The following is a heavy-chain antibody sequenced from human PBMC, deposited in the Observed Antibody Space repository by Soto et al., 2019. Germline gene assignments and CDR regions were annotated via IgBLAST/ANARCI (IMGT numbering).Heavy chain of an antibody. Sequence: QVHLVESGGDVVQPGRSLRLSCAASGFSFSSYAIHWVRQAPGKGLEWVAVISYDGSDMYYGDSVKGRFTISRDNSNNTLYLQMNSPRPDDTALYYCAKDPRGIVGAGAWLDSWGQGTLVIVSS. D-gene: IGHD1-26*01. J-gene: IGHJ4*02. CDR3: AKDPRGIVGAGAWLDS. CDR2: ISYDGSDM. V-gene: IGHV3-30*18. CDR1: GFSFSSYA.